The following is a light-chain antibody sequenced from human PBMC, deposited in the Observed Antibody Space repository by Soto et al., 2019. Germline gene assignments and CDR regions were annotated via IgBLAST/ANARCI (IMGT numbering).Light chain of an antibody. Sequence: QSALTQPASVSGSPGQSVTISCTGASSDVGAYEHVSWYQQHPGRAPKLILYDVNNWPSGVSNHFSGSKSGNTASLVISGLQANDEADYYCSSYSTTNILVFGSGTKLTVL. CDR3: SSYSTTNILV. CDR2: DVN. CDR1: SSDVGAYEH. V-gene: IGLV2-14*03. J-gene: IGLJ1*01.